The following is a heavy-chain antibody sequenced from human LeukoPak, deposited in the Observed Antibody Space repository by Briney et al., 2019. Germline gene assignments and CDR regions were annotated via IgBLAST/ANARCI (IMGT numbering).Heavy chain of an antibody. CDR3: ARTTGYYYYMDV. CDR2: ISTSSIYI. V-gene: IGHV3-21*01. J-gene: IGHJ6*03. D-gene: IGHD4-11*01. CDR1: GFTFSSYT. Sequence: GGSLRLSCAASGFTFSSYTMNWVRQAPGKGLEWVSSISTSSIYIYYADSVKGRFTISRDNAKNSLYLQMNSLRAEDTAVYYCARTTGYYYYMDVWGKGTTVTISS.